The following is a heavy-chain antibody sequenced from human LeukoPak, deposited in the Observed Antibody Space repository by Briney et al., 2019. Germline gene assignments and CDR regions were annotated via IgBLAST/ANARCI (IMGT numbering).Heavy chain of an antibody. J-gene: IGHJ4*02. CDR2: INPSGGGT. Sequence: ASVKVSCKASGYTLSNYHLHWVRQAPGQGLEWVGMINPSGGGTTYAQKFQGKFTMTGDMSTSTVYMEVSSLRSEDTAVYYCASLPTVYSRGYLALWGQGTLVTVSS. V-gene: IGHV1-46*01. CDR3: ASLPTVYSRGYLAL. CDR1: GYTLSNYH. D-gene: IGHD3-22*01.